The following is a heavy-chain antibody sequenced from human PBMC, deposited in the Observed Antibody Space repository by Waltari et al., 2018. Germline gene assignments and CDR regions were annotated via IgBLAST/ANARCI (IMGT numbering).Heavy chain of an antibody. Sequence: EVQLVESGGGLVQPGGSLRLSCAASGFTFSDHYVDWVRQAPGKGPEWLGRSRNKAYTYTTEYAASVKGRFTISRDDSKNSVYLYMNSLTTEDTAVYYCARSITAAPIDSWGQGTLVTVSS. J-gene: IGHJ4*02. CDR3: ARSITAAPIDS. CDR2: SRNKAYTYTT. CDR1: GFTFSDHY. D-gene: IGHD1-20*01. V-gene: IGHV3-72*01.